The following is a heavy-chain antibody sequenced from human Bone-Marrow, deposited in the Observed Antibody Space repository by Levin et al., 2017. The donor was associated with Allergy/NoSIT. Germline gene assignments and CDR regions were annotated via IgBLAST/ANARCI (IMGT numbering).Heavy chain of an antibody. J-gene: IGHJ6*02. CDR2: IYFTGTT. D-gene: IGHD5-12*01. Sequence: RASETLSLTCTVSGASISNPHSYWTWIRQHPGKGLEWVGYIYFTGTTYSNPSLKSRLSIAIDTSKNQFTLNLSAVSAADSAVYYCAREQVATSSPYSYYGLDVWGHGTTVTVSS. CDR3: AREQVATSSPYSYYGLDV. V-gene: IGHV4-31*03. CDR1: GASISNPHSY.